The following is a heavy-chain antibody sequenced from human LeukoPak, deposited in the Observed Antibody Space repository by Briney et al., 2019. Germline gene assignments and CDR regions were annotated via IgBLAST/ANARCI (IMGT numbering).Heavy chain of an antibody. CDR1: GGSISSYY. D-gene: IGHD1-7*01. CDR3: ARVVARLLELPPDAFDI. CDR2: IYTSGST. J-gene: IGHJ3*02. V-gene: IGHV4-4*09. Sequence: SETLSLTCTVSGGSISSYYWSWIRQPPGKGLEWIGYIYTSGSTNYNPSLKSRATISVDTSKNQFSLKLSSVTAADTAVYYCARVVARLLELPPDAFDIWGQGTMVTVSS.